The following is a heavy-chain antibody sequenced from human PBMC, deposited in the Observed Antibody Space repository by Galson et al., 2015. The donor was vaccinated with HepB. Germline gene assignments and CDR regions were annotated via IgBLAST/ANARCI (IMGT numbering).Heavy chain of an antibody. CDR2: INPNSGGT. CDR1: GYTFTGYY. D-gene: IGHD3-16*01. Sequence: SVKVSCKASGYTFTGYYMHWVRQAPGQGLEWMGRINPNSGGTNYAQKFQGRVTMTRDTSISTAYMELSRLRSDDTAVYYCAGVGRLHLGERNNFDYWGQGTLVTVSS. CDR3: AGVGRLHLGERNNFDY. V-gene: IGHV1-2*06. J-gene: IGHJ4*02.